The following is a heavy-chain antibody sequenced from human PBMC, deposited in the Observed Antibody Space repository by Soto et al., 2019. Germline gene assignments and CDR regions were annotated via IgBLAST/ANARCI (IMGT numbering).Heavy chain of an antibody. CDR3: ARHRPPTPYSSSWYRGGDFDY. CDR2: IYYSGST. V-gene: IGHV4-39*01. Sequence: SETLSLSCTVSGGSISSSSYYWGWIRQPPGKGLEWIGSIYYSGSTYYNPSLKSRVTISVDTSKNQFSLKLSSVTAADTAVYYCARHRPPTPYSSSWYRGGDFDYWGQGTLVTVSS. D-gene: IGHD6-13*01. J-gene: IGHJ4*02. CDR1: GGSISSSSYY.